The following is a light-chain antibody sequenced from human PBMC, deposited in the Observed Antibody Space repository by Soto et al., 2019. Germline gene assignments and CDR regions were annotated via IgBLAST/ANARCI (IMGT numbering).Light chain of an antibody. V-gene: IGKV3-20*01. J-gene: IGKJ1*01. Sequence: EIVFTQSPGTLSLSPGERATLSCRAIHTLSSSYLAWYQQKPGHAPRLLIYGISRRATGIPDRFSDSGSGTDFTLTVTRLEPEDFAVYYCQQYVTSSPRTFGQGTKVDIK. CDR2: GIS. CDR1: HTLSSSY. CDR3: QQYVTSSPRT.